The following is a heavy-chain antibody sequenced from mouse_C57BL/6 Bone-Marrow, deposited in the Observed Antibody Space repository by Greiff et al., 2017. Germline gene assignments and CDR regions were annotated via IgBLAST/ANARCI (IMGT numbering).Heavy chain of an antibody. CDR1: GYTFTDYN. J-gene: IGHJ2*01. CDR2: INPNNGGT. CDR3: ARGWFYFDY. V-gene: IGHV1-22*01. D-gene: IGHD2-3*01. Sequence: EVQLQQSGPELVKPGASVKMSCKASGYTFTDYNMHWVKQSHGKSLEWIGYINPNNGGTSYNQKFKGKATLTVNKSSSTAYMELRSRTSEDSSVYYCARGWFYFDYWGQGTTLTVSS.